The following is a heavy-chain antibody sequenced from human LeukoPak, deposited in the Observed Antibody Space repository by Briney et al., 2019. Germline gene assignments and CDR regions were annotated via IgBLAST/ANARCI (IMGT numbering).Heavy chain of an antibody. J-gene: IGHJ6*03. CDR1: GGSISSNNW. CDR2: IYHSGST. CDR3: ARVFGHGRDYYYYQMDV. D-gene: IGHD3-3*01. V-gene: IGHV4-4*02. Sequence: KPSETLSLTCAVSGGSISSNNWWSWVRQSPVKGLEWIGEIYHSGSTNYRPSLKSRVTISVDKSKNQFSLKLSSVTAADTAVYYCARVFGHGRDYYYYQMDVWGKGTTVTVSS.